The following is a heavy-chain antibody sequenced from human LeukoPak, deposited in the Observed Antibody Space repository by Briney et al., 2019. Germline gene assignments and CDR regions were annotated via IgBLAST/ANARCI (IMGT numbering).Heavy chain of an antibody. D-gene: IGHD3-10*01. CDR3: ARGLEYYYGSGSPSGWFDP. J-gene: IGHJ5*02. CDR2: INHSGST. CDR1: GGSFSGYY. V-gene: IGHV4-34*01. Sequence: SETLPLTCAVYGGSFSGYYWSWIRQPPGKGLERIGEINHSGSTNYNPSLKSRVTISVDTSKNQFSLKLSSVTAADTAVYYCARGLEYYYGSGSPSGWFDPWGQGTLVTVSS.